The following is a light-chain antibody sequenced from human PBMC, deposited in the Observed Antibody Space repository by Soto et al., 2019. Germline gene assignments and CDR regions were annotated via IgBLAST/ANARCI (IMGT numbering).Light chain of an antibody. J-gene: IGLJ1*01. V-gene: IGLV2-14*01. CDR3: SSYTSSSTQV. CDR1: SSDVGGYNY. CDR2: DVS. Sequence: QSALTQPASVSGSPGQSITISCTGTSSDVGGYNYVSWYQQHPGKAPKLMIYDVSNRPSGVSNRFSGSKSGNTASLTISGLQAADEADYHCSSYTSSSTQVFGTGTKLTVL.